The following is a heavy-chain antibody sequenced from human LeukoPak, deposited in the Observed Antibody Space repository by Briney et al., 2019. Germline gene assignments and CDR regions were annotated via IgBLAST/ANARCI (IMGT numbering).Heavy chain of an antibody. V-gene: IGHV3-30*18. CDR3: AKSLVYYYGSGSYVFDY. CDR1: GFTFSSYG. J-gene: IGHJ4*02. D-gene: IGHD3-10*01. CDR2: ISYDGSNK. Sequence: PGGSLRLSCAASGFTFSSYGMHWVRQAPGKGLEWVAVISYDGSNKYYADSVKGRFTISRDNSKNTLYLQMNSLRAGDTAVYYCAKSLVYYYGSGSYVFDYWGQGTLVTVSS.